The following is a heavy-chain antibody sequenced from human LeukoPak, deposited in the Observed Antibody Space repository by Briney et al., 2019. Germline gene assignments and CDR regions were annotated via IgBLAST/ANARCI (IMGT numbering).Heavy chain of an antibody. Sequence: ASVKVSCKASGYTFTCYYMHWVRQAPGQGREWMGWINPNSGGTNYAQKFQGRVTMTSDTSISTAYMELSRLRSDDTAVYYCARIMVRGVIMPFGYWGQGTLVTVSS. J-gene: IGHJ4*02. CDR2: INPNSGGT. D-gene: IGHD3-10*01. CDR3: ARIMVRGVIMPFGY. CDR1: GYTFTCYY. V-gene: IGHV1-2*02.